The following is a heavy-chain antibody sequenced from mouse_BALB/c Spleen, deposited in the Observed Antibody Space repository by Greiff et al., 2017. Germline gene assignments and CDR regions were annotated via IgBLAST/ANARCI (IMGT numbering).Heavy chain of an antibody. D-gene: IGHD4-1*01. CDR2: IWGDGST. J-gene: IGHJ2*01. Sequence: VQLVESGPGLVAPSQCLSITCTVSGFSFTGYGVNWVRQPPGKGLEWLGMIWGDGSTDYNSALKSRLSISKDNSKSQVFFRMNSLQTDDTARDYSARWGLDYWGQGTTLTVSS. V-gene: IGHV2-6-7*01. CDR1: GFSFTGYG. CDR3: ARWGLDY.